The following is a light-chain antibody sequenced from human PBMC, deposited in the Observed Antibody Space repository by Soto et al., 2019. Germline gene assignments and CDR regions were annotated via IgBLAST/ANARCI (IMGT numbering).Light chain of an antibody. V-gene: IGLV4-69*01. CDR3: QTWGTGIQGV. CDR1: SGHSSYA. J-gene: IGLJ2*01. Sequence: QPVLTQSPSASASLGASVKLTCSLSSGHSSYAIAWHQQQPQKGPRYLMKVNSDGSHSKGDGIPDRFSGSSSGAERYLTISSLQSEDEADYYCQTWGTGIQGVFGGGTKLTVL. CDR2: VNSDGSH.